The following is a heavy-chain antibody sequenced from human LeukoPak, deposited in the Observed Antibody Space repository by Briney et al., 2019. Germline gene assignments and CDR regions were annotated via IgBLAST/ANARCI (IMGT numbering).Heavy chain of an antibody. J-gene: IGHJ4*02. CDR1: GGTFSSYA. D-gene: IGHD3-9*01. CDR2: IIPIFGTA. CDR3: ARSPGRPLRYFDGRSFDY. V-gene: IGHV1-69*13. Sequence: SVKVSCKASGGTFSSYAISWVRQAPGQGLEWMGGIIPIFGTANYAQKFQGRVTITADESTSTAYMELSSLRSEDTAVYYCARSPGRPLRYFDGRSFDYWGQGTLVTVSS.